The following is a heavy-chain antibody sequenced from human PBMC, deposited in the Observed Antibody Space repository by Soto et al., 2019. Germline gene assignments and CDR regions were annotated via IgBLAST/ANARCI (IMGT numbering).Heavy chain of an antibody. J-gene: IGHJ6*02. D-gene: IGHD3-10*01. CDR3: ARNLRGGQYGMDV. CDR1: GGSFSNFY. V-gene: IGHV4-34*12. CDR2: IIPGGSS. Sequence: SETLSLTCAVYGGSFSNFYWSWIRQPPGKGLEWIGEIIPGGSSNYNPSLKSRVTISVDTSKNQLSLKMSSVTAADTAVYYCARNLRGGQYGMDVWGQGTTVTVSS.